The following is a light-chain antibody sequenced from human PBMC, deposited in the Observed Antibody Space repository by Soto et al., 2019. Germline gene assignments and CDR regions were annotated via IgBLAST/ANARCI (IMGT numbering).Light chain of an antibody. Sequence: EVVLTQSPGTLSLSPGERATLSCRASQTFSSTYLAWYQQRPGQDPRLLIYDASIRSTGIPDRFSGSASGTDFTLTISRLEPEYFAVYYCQEYGSSLSITFGQGTRREIK. CDR2: DAS. CDR3: QEYGSSLSIT. J-gene: IGKJ5*01. CDR1: QTFSSTY. V-gene: IGKV3-20*01.